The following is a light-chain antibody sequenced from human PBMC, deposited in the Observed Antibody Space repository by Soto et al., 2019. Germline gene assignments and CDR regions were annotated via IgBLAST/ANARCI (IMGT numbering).Light chain of an antibody. V-gene: IGLV2-14*01. CDR3: SSYTGSSTPVV. J-gene: IGLJ2*01. CDR2: EVS. Sequence: QSALTQPASVSGSPGQSITISCTGTSSDVGGYNYVSWYQQHPGKAPKLMIYEVSSRPSGVSNRFSGSKSSNTASLTISGLQAEDEADYYCSSYTGSSTPVVFGGGTKVTVL. CDR1: SSDVGGYNY.